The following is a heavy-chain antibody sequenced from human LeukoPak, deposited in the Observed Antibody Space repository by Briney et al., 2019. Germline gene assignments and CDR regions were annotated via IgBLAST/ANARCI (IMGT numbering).Heavy chain of an antibody. J-gene: IGHJ4*02. Sequence: ASVKVSCKASGGTFSSYAISWVRQAPGQGLEWMGGIIPIFGTANYAQKFQGRVTITADESTSTAYMELSSLRSEDTAVYYCARGPIAAAGNFDYWGQGTLVTVSS. V-gene: IGHV1-69*13. CDR2: IIPIFGTA. D-gene: IGHD6-13*01. CDR3: ARGPIAAAGNFDY. CDR1: GGTFSSYA.